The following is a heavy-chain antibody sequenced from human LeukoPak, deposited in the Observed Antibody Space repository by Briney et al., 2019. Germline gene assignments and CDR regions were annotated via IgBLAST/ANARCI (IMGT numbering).Heavy chain of an antibody. D-gene: IGHD3-22*01. CDR1: GGSISSYY. Sequence: PSETLSLTCTVSGGSISSYYWSWIRQPPGTGLEWIGYIYYSGSTNYNPSLKRRVTVSVDTSKNQFSLKLSFVTAADTAVYYCASTWCIEVDKCWIYAWGKGTLVTVSS. V-gene: IGHV4-59*01. J-gene: IGHJ5*02. CDR2: IYYSGST. CDR3: ASTWCIEVDKCWIYA.